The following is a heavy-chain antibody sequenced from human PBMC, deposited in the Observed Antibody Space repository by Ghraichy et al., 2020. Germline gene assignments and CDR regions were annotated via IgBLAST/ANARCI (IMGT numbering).Heavy chain of an antibody. V-gene: IGHV4-34*01. CDR1: GGSFSGYY. D-gene: IGHD6-19*01. Sequence: SETLSLTCAVYGGSFSGYYWNWIRQPPGKRLEWIGDISHSGGTNYSPSLRSRLTISVDTSKNQFSLKLSSVTAADTAVYYCARGSSSYDNSGWYKEAGQVPYWGQGTLVTVSS. J-gene: IGHJ4*02. CDR2: ISHSGGT. CDR3: ARGSSSYDNSGWYKEAGQVPY.